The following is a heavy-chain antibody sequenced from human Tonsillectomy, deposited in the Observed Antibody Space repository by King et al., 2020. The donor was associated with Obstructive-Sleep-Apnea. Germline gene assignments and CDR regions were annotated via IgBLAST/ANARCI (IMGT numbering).Heavy chain of an antibody. Sequence: VQLQESGPGLVRPSGTLSLTFAVSGGSISSSHWWGLVRQPPGEGLEWIGEIYSGRTNYNPSLQTPVTISADMSKNPNSLKLTPLTAADTAVYYCAREAISGWYSFDYWGQGALVTVSS. CDR3: AREAISGWYSFDY. CDR2: IYSGRT. CDR1: GGSISSSHW. D-gene: IGHD6-19*01. J-gene: IGHJ4*02. V-gene: IGHV4-4*02.